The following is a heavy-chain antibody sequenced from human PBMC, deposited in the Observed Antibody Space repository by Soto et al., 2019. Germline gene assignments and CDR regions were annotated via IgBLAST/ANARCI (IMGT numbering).Heavy chain of an antibody. V-gene: IGHV2-5*01. J-gene: IGHJ4*02. Sequence: QITLKESGPTLVKPTQTLTLTCTFSGFSLSASAVGVGWIRQPPGKALEWLALLYWNDDNHYSPSLRSRLTLTKDTSKNQVVLTTTNMDPVDTATYYCAHGSGWLSDYWGQGVLVTVSS. CDR2: LYWNDDN. CDR1: GFSLSASAVG. CDR3: AHGSGWLSDY. D-gene: IGHD6-19*01.